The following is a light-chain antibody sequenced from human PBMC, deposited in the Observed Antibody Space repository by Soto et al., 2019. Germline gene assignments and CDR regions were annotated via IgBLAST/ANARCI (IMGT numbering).Light chain of an antibody. CDR3: SSYTGSSVV. CDR1: SSDIGGHNY. V-gene: IGLV2-14*01. CDR2: DVS. Sequence: QSVLTQPASVSGSPRQSITISCTGTSSDIGGHNYVSWYQQHPGKAPKVMIYDVSNRPSGVSNRFSGSKSGNTASLTISGLQAEDEADYYCSSYTGSSVVFGGGTKLTVL. J-gene: IGLJ2*01.